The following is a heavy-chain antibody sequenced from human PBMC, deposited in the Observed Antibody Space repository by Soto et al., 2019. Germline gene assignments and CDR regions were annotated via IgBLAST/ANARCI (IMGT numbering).Heavy chain of an antibody. D-gene: IGHD4-17*01. V-gene: IGHV1-18*01. CDR3: ARVGGGYGDYVYYYGMDV. CDR2: ISAYNGNT. J-gene: IGHJ6*02. CDR1: GYTFTSYG. Sequence: ASVKVSCKASGYTFTSYGISWVRQAPGQGLEWMGWISAYNGNTNYAQKLQGRVTMTTDTSTSTAYMELRSLRSDDTAVYYCARVGGGYGDYVYYYGMDVWGQGTTVSVSS.